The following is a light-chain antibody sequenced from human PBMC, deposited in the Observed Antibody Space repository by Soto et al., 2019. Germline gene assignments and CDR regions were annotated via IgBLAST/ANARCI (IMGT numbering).Light chain of an antibody. CDR1: QSVNSN. Sequence: EIVLTQSPGTLSLSPGERATLSCRASQSVNSNYLAWYQQQPGQGPRLLIYGASTRATGIPARFSGSGSGTEFTLTISSLQSEDFAVYYCQQYNNWPPWTFGQGTKVEIK. V-gene: IGKV3-15*01. CDR2: GAS. J-gene: IGKJ1*01. CDR3: QQYNNWPPWT.